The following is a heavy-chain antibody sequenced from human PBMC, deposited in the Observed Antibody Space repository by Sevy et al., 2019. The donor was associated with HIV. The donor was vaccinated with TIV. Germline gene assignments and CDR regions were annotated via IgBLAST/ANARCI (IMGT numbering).Heavy chain of an antibody. Sequence: GGSLRLSCAASGFTFNIYAMTWVRQAPGKGLEWVSTISVSGGSTYYAGSVKGRFTISRDNSKNTLYLQMNSLRAEDTAIYYCAKDHDNNWFDPWGQGTLVIVSS. CDR2: ISVSGGST. J-gene: IGHJ5*02. V-gene: IGHV3-23*01. CDR3: AKDHDNNWFDP. D-gene: IGHD3-9*01. CDR1: GFTFNIYA.